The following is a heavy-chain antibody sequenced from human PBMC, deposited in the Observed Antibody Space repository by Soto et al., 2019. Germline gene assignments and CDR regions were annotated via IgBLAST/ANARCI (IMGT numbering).Heavy chain of an antibody. CDR1: GFTVSSNY. V-gene: IGHV3-66*01. CDR2: IYSGGST. J-gene: IGHJ5*02. CDR3: ARDVKRGYSYGYYNWFDP. Sequence: GGSLRLSCAVSGFTVSSNYMSWVRQAPGKGLEWVSVIYSGGSTYYSDSVKGRFTISRDNSENTVYLQMNSLRAEDTAVYYCARDVKRGYSYGYYNWFDPWGQGTLVTVSS. D-gene: IGHD5-18*01.